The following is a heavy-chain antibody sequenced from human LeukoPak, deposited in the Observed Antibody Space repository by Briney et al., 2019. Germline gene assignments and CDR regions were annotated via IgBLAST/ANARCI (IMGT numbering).Heavy chain of an antibody. Sequence: GGSLRLSCAASRFTVSSNYMSWVRQAPGKGLEWVAVISYDGSNKYYADSVKGRFTISRDNSKNTLYLQMNSLRAEDTAVYYCARARDGYNISWFDPWGQGTLVTVSS. D-gene: IGHD5-24*01. V-gene: IGHV3-30-3*01. J-gene: IGHJ5*02. CDR2: ISYDGSNK. CDR1: RFTVSSNY. CDR3: ARARDGYNISWFDP.